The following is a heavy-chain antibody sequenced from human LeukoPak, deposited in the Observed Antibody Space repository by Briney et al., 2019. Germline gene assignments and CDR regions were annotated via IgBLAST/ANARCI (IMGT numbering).Heavy chain of an antibody. V-gene: IGHV1-18*01. CDR3: ARGVGYYYDSSGYRPLRAFDI. D-gene: IGHD3-22*01. J-gene: IGHJ3*02. CDR1: GYTFTSYG. CDR2: ISAYNGNT. Sequence: ASVKVSCKASGYTFTSYGISWVRQAPGQGLEWMGWISAYNGNTNYAQKLQGRVTMTTDTSTSTAYMELRSLRSDDTAAYYCARGVGYYYDSSGYRPLRAFDIWGQGTMVTVSS.